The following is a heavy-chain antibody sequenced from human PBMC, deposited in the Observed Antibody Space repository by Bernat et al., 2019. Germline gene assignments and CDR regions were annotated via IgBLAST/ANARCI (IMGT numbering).Heavy chain of an antibody. J-gene: IGHJ3*02. CDR3: AKGADFGDYDGYDAFDI. D-gene: IGHD4-17*01. CDR2: ISYDGSIR. V-gene: IGHV3-30*04. CDR1: GFTFSSYA. Sequence: QVQLVESGGGVVQPGRSLRLSCAASGFTFSSYAMHWVRQAPGKGLEWVAVISYDGSIRYYADSVKGRFTISRDNSKNTLFLQMNSLRVEDTAMYYCAKGADFGDYDGYDAFDIWGQGTTVTVSS.